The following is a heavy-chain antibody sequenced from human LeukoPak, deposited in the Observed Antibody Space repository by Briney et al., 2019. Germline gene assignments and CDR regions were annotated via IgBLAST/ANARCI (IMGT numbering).Heavy chain of an antibody. D-gene: IGHD1-1*01. J-gene: IGHJ4*02. V-gene: IGHV3-21*01. CDR3: ASPGVLGTHYFDY. Sequence: GGSLRLSCAASGFSFSSYSMSWVRQAPGKGLEWVSSISSSSSDIYYADSVKGLFTISRDNAKNSLYLQMNSLRAEDTAVYYCASPGVLGTHYFDYWGQGTLVTVSS. CDR2: ISSSSSDI. CDR1: GFSFSSYS.